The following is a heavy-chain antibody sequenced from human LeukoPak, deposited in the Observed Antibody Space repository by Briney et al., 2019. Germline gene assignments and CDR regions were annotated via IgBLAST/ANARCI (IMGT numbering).Heavy chain of an antibody. CDR2: IDTNTGNP. J-gene: IGHJ4*02. D-gene: IGHD5-12*01. Sequence: ASVKVSCKASGYTFTSYAMNWVRQAPGQGLEWMGWIDTNTGNPTYAQGFTGRFAFSLDTSVSTAYLQISSLKAEDTAIYYCARDVLVATFDYWGQGTLVTVSS. V-gene: IGHV7-4-1*02. CDR3: ARDVLVATFDY. CDR1: GYTFTSYA.